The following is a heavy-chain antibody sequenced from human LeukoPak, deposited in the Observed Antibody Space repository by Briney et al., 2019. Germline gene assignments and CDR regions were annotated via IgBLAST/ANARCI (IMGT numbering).Heavy chain of an antibody. V-gene: IGHV3-74*01. Sequence: QSGGSLRLSCAASGFTFRDYWMHWIRHAPGKGLVWVSRIKGDGSHTIYADSVKGRFTISRDNAKNTLYLQMKSLRVEDTALYYCVRDWDHFDFDSWGQGTLVTVSS. CDR2: IKGDGSHT. J-gene: IGHJ5*01. CDR3: VRDWDHFDFDS. CDR1: GFTFRDYW. D-gene: IGHD1-26*01.